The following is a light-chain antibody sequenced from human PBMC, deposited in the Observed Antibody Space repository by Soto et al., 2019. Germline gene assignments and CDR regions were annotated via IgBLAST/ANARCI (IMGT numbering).Light chain of an antibody. CDR3: QQYSNWPLT. V-gene: IGKV3-15*01. Sequence: EIVMTQSPAALSVSPGERATLSCRASQSVSSSLAWYQQKTGQAPRLLIYGASTRATGIPARFSGSGSGTEFTLTVSSLQSEDFAVYYCQQYSNWPLTFGQGTKVEIK. CDR1: QSVSSS. J-gene: IGKJ1*01. CDR2: GAS.